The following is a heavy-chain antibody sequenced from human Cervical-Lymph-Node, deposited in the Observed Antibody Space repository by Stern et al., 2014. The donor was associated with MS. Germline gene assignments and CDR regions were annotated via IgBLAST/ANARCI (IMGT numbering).Heavy chain of an antibody. CDR1: GFTFSNFG. CDR3: AKGRTVAGKGVGVFDV. CDR2: ISYDGRDE. J-gene: IGHJ3*01. D-gene: IGHD6-19*01. V-gene: IGHV3-30*18. Sequence: VQLVESGGGVVQPGRSLRLSCAASGFTFSNFGMHWVRQAPGKGLEWVALISYDGRDEYYADSVKGRFTISRDDSKNTLYLQLNSLRAEDTAVYSCAKGRTVAGKGVGVFDVGAQGTLVTVSS.